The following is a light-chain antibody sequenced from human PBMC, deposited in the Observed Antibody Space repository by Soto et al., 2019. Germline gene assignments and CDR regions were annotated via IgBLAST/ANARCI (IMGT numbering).Light chain of an antibody. V-gene: IGKV1-5*01. J-gene: IGKJ1*01. CDR3: QQYNSNSKT. CDR2: DAS. Sequence: DIQMTQSPSTLSASVGDRLTITCRASQSISSWLAWYQQKPGKAPKLLIFDASSLESRVPSSFSGSGSGTEFTLTISSLQPDDFATYYCQQYNSNSKTFGQGTKVDIK. CDR1: QSISSW.